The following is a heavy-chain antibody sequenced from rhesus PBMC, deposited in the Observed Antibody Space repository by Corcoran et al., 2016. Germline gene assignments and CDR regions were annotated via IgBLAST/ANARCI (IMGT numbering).Heavy chain of an antibody. V-gene: IGHV4-80*01. CDR2: INGKNGTT. J-gene: IGHJ4*01. CDR3: ARDLASSGSDY. CDR1: GASISSYW. Sequence: QVQLQESGPGLVKPSETLSLTCAVSGASISSYWGSWIRQPPGKGLEWIGEINGKNGTTSYTPSLKSRVTLSKDASKNQISLKLSSVTAADTAVYYCARDLASSGSDYWGQGVLVTVSS. D-gene: IGHD6-31*01.